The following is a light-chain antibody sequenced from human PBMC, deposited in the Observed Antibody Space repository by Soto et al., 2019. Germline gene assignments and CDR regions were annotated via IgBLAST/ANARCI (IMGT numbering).Light chain of an antibody. Sequence: QPVLTQSSSASASLGSSVKLTCTLSSGHSSYIIAWHQQQPGKAPRYLMKLEGSGSYNKGSGVPDRFSGSSSGADRYLTISNLQFEDEADYYCETWDSNFWVFGGGTKLPVL. CDR2: LEGSGSY. CDR1: SGHSSYI. J-gene: IGLJ3*02. V-gene: IGLV4-60*02. CDR3: ETWDSNFWV.